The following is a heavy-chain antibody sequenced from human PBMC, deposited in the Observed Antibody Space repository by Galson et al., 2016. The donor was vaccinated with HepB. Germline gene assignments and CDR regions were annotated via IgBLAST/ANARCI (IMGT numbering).Heavy chain of an antibody. J-gene: IGHJ4*02. D-gene: IGHD2-8*01. CDR1: GYTFTIYY. CDR3: ARELVPDPYYFDY. V-gene: IGHV1-46*01. Sequence: SVKVSCKASGYTFTIYYMHWVRQAPGQGLEWMGIINPSGGSTSYAQKFQGRVTMTRDTSTSTVYMQLSSLRSEDTAVYYCARELVPDPYYFDYWGQGTLVTVSS. CDR2: INPSGGST.